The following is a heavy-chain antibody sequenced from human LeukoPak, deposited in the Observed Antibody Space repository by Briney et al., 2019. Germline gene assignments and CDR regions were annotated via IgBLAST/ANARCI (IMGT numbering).Heavy chain of an antibody. CDR2: INPNNGGA. J-gene: IGHJ5*02. CDR1: GYTFSSYA. D-gene: IGHD3-3*01. CDR3: ARNFGDFWSGNDYNWFDP. Sequence: ASVKVSCKASGYTFSSYAINWVRQATGQGLEWMGWINPNNGGANYAQKFQGRVTMTRDTSISTAYMELSRLTSDDTAVYYCARNFGDFWSGNDYNWFDPWGQGTLVTVSS. V-gene: IGHV1-2*02.